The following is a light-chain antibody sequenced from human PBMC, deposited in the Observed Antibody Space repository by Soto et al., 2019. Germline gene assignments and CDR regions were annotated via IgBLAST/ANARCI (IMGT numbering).Light chain of an antibody. V-gene: IGKV3-11*01. CDR2: DAS. CDR1: QSVSSY. Sequence: EIVLTQSPATLSLSPGERATLSCRASQSVSSYLAWYQQKPGQAPRLLIYDASNRATGIPARFSGSGSETDFTLTISSLEPEDFAVYYCQHRSNCPLKFGGGTKVEIK. J-gene: IGKJ4*01. CDR3: QHRSNCPLK.